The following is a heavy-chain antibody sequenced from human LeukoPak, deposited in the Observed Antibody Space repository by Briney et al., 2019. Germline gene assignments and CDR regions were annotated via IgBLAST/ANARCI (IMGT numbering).Heavy chain of an antibody. J-gene: IGHJ4*02. D-gene: IGHD3-3*01. CDR2: INPNSGGT. V-gene: IGHV1-2*02. CDR3: ARQYYDFWSGYYNPSLRY. Sequence: ASVKVSCKASGYTFTGYYMHWVRQAPGQGLEWMGWINPNSGGTNYAQKFQGRVTMTRDTSISTAYMELSRLRSDDTAVYYCARQYYDFWSGYYNPSLRYWGQATLVTVSS. CDR1: GYTFTGYY.